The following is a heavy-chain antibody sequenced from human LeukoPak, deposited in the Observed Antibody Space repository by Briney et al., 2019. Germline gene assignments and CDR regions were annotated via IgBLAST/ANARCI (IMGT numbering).Heavy chain of an antibody. CDR1: VGSISSYY. CDR3: ARWWREAWFDP. J-gene: IGHJ5*02. D-gene: IGHD2-15*01. V-gene: IGHV4-59*01. Sequence: SETLSLTCTVSVGSISSYYWSWIRQPPGKGLEWIGYIYYSGSTNYNPSLKSRVTISVDTSKNQFSLKLSSVTAADTAVYYCARWWREAWFDPWGQGTLVTVSS. CDR2: IYYSGST.